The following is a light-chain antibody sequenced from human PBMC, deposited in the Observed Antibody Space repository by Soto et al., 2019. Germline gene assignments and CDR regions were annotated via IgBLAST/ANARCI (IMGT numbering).Light chain of an antibody. CDR2: DVS. CDR3: CSYAGSYPLYV. J-gene: IGLJ1*01. Sequence: QSALTQPRSVSGSPGQSVTISCTGTSSDVGGYNYVSWYQQHPGKAPKLMIYDVSKRPTGVPDRFSGSKSGHTASLTISGLQAEDEAEYYGCSYAGSYPLYVFGSGTKVTVL. V-gene: IGLV2-11*01. CDR1: SSDVGGYNY.